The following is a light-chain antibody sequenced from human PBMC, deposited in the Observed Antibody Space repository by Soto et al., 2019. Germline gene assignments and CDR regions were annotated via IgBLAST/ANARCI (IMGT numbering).Light chain of an antibody. Sequence: QSVLTQPASVSGSLGQSITISCTGTSSDVGGYNYVSWYQQQPGKAPKLMISEVSNRPSGISNRFSGSKSGNTASLIISGLQAEGEADYYCCSFTSSTTYVFGTGTKVTVL. CDR3: CSFTSSTTYV. J-gene: IGLJ1*01. V-gene: IGLV2-14*01. CDR2: EVS. CDR1: SSDVGGYNY.